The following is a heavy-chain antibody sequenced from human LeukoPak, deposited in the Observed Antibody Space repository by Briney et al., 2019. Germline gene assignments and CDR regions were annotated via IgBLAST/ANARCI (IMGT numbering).Heavy chain of an antibody. V-gene: IGHV4-38-2*02. CDR3: ARSRGYNYGPDVFEF. Sequence: SETLSLTCNVSNYFIYSGFYWAWIRQPPGKGREGIASILHGGNIYYNPPLKSRVTISVDTSKNQFSLNLGSVTAADTAVYYCARSRGYNYGPDVFEFWGRGTLVTVSS. J-gene: IGHJ4*02. CDR2: ILHGGNI. CDR1: NYFIYSGFY. D-gene: IGHD5-18*01.